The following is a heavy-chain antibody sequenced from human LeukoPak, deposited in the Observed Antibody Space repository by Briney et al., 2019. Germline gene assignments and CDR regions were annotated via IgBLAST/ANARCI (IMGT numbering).Heavy chain of an antibody. D-gene: IGHD2-2*01. V-gene: IGHV4-59*01. CDR3: ARALGYCSSTSCYGDYYYMDV. CDR2: IYYSGST. Sequence: SETLSLTCTVSGGSISSYYWSWIRQPPGKGLEWIGYIYYSGSTNYNPSLKSRVTISVDTSKNQFSLKLSSVTAADTAVYYCARALGYCSSTSCYGDYYYMDVWGKGTTVTVSS. J-gene: IGHJ6*03. CDR1: GGSISSYY.